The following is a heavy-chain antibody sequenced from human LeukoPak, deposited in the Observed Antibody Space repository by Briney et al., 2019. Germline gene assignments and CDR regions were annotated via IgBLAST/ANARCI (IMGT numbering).Heavy chain of an antibody. V-gene: IGHV1-18*01. CDR1: GYTFTSYG. J-gene: IGHJ5*02. CDR2: ISAYNGNT. D-gene: IGHD6-6*01. CDR3: ARAEYSSSSRFPWLDP. Sequence: GASVKVSCKASGYTFTSYGISWVRQAPGQGLEWMGWISAYNGNTNYAQKLQGRVTMTTDTSTSTASMELRSLRSDDTAVYYCARAEYSSSSRFPWLDPWGQGTLVTVSS.